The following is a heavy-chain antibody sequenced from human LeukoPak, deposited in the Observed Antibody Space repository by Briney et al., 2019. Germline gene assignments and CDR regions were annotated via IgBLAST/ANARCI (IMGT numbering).Heavy chain of an antibody. J-gene: IGHJ4*02. Sequence: PGGSLRLSCAASGFTFSSYSMNWVRQAPGKGLEWVSSISSSSSYIYYADSVKGRFTISRDNAKNSLYLQLNSLRAEDTAVYYCARGDYYDSSGYYLPFDYWGQGTLVTVSS. CDR2: ISSSSSYI. CDR3: ARGDYYDSSGYYLPFDY. V-gene: IGHV3-21*01. D-gene: IGHD3-22*01. CDR1: GFTFSSYS.